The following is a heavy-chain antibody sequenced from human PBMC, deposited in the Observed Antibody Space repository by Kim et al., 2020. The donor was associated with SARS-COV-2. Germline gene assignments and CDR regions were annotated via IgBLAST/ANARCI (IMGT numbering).Heavy chain of an antibody. CDR3: ARDSKGGYYGMDV. V-gene: IGHV4-39*02. Sequence: PSLKRRLTISLDTSKNHFSLKLSAVTAADTAVYYCARDSKGGYYGMDVWGQGTTVTVSS. J-gene: IGHJ6*02.